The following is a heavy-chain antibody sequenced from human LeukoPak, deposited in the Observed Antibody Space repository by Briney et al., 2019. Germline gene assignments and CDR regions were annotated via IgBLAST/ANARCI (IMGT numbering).Heavy chain of an antibody. D-gene: IGHD6-13*01. CDR1: GFTFSSYG. V-gene: IGHV3-30*02. CDR2: IRYDGSNK. CDR3: AKDHDSSSLSFKPRPPEGY. Sequence: GGSLRLSCAASGFTFSSYGMHWVRQAPGKGLEWVAFIRYDGSNKYYADSVKGRFTISRDNSKNTLYLQMNSLRAEDTAVYYCAKDHDSSSLSFKPRPPEGYWGQGTLVTVSS. J-gene: IGHJ4*02.